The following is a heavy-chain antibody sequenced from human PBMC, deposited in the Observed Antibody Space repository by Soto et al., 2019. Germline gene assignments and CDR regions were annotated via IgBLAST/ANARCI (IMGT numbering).Heavy chain of an antibody. D-gene: IGHD3-9*01. V-gene: IGHV1-8*01. J-gene: IGHJ6*02. CDR3: ARGRGYYDILTGYYDYFYYGMDV. CDR2: MNPISGNT. Sequence: APVKVSCKASGYTFTSYDINWVRQDTGQGLEWMGWMNPISGNTGYAQKFQGRVTMTRNTSISTAYMELSSLRSEDTAVYYCARGRGYYDILTGYYDYFYYGMDVWGQGTTVTVSS. CDR1: GYTFTSYD.